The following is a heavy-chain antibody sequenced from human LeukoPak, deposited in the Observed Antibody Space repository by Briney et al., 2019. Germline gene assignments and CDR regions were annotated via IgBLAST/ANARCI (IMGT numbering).Heavy chain of an antibody. V-gene: IGHV3-11*05. CDR1: GGSISSSSYY. CDR2: ISSTSIYT. J-gene: IGHJ4*02. D-gene: IGHD6-13*01. Sequence: KPSETLSLTCTVSGGSISSSSYYWSWIRQAPGKGLEWVSDISSTSIYTNYADSVKGRFTISRDNAKNSLYLQMNSLRAEDTAVYYCAREDGYSSSWYSDYWGQGTLVTVSS. CDR3: AREDGYSSSWYSDY.